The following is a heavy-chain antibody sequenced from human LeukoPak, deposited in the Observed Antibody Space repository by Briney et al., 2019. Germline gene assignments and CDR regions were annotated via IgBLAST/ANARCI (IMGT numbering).Heavy chain of an antibody. D-gene: IGHD6-19*01. V-gene: IGHV3-30*04. CDR1: GFTFSSYA. J-gene: IGHJ4*02. CDR3: ARGGVIAVAGTPPDY. Sequence: GGSLRLSCAASGFTFSSYAMHWVRQAPGKGLEWVAVISYDGSNKYYADSVKGRFTISRDNSKNTLYLQMNSLRAEDRAVYYCARGGVIAVAGTPPDYWGQGTLVSVCS. CDR2: ISYDGSNK.